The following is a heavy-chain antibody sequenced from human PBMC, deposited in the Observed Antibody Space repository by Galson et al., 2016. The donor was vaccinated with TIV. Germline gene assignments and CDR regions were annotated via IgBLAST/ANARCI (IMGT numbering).Heavy chain of an antibody. Sequence: SVKVSCKASGYTFSDYYMHWVRQAPGQGLEWMGWINPSTGGTNYAQKFQGWVSMTRDTSINTAYMELSRLKSDDTAVYYCARDDGYTSGSDYWGQGTQVTVSS. CDR2: INPSTGGT. CDR1: GYTFSDYY. D-gene: IGHD6-19*01. V-gene: IGHV1-2*04. J-gene: IGHJ4*02. CDR3: ARDDGYTSGSDY.